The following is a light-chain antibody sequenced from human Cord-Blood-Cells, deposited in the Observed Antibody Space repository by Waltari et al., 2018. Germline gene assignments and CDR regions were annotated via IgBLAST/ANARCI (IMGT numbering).Light chain of an antibody. J-gene: IGLJ3*02. Sequence: SYELTQPSSVSVSPGQTARNTCSGDVLAKKYARWFQQKQGQAPVLVIYKDSERPSGIPERFSGSSSGTTVTLTISGAQVEDEADYYCYSAADNIGVFGGGTKLTVL. CDR2: KDS. V-gene: IGLV3-27*01. CDR3: YSAADNIGV. CDR1: VLAKKY.